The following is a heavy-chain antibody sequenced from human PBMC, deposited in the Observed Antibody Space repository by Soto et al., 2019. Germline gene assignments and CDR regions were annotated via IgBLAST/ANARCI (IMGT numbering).Heavy chain of an antibody. Sequence: QVQLVQSGAEVKKPGASVKVSCKASGYTFTSYGISWVRQAPGQGLEWMGWISAYNGNTNYAQKLQGRVTMTTDTSQVTADGELRSLRSDDTAVYYCAGVRSGSGTLYGMEVWGQGTTVTASS. V-gene: IGHV1-18*01. CDR2: ISAYNGNT. CDR3: AGVRSGSGTLYGMEV. CDR1: GYTFTSYG. D-gene: IGHD3-10*01. J-gene: IGHJ6*02.